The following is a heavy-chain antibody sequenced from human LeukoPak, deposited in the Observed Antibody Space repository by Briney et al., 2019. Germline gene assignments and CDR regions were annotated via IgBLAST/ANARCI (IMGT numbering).Heavy chain of an antibody. J-gene: IGHJ4*02. D-gene: IGHD4-17*01. V-gene: IGHV4-59*08. CDR1: GCSISSYY. CDR3: ARPRWDDYGDLYFDY. CDR2: IYYSGST. Sequence: SETLSLTCTVSGCSISSYYWSWIRQPPGKGLEWSGYIYYSGSTNYNPSLKSRVTISVDTSKNQFSLKLSSVTAADTAVYYCARPRWDDYGDLYFDYWGQGTLVTVSS.